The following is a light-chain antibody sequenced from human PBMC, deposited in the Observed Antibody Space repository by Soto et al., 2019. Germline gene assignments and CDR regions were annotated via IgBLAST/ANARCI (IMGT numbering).Light chain of an antibody. CDR1: QDVSSSY. V-gene: IGKV3-15*01. J-gene: IGKJ1*01. Sequence: EVVLTKSPGTLSLSPGERATLSCRASQDVSSSYLAWYQQKLGQAPRLLIYGASTRATGIPARFSGSGSGTEFTLTISSLQSEDFAVYYCQQYNNWLGTFGQGTKV. CDR2: GAS. CDR3: QQYNNWLGT.